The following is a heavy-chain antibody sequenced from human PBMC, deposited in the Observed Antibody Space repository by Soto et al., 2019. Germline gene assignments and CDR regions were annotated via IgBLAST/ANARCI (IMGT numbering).Heavy chain of an antibody. V-gene: IGHV3-15*01. CDR1: GFTFSNAW. J-gene: IGHJ4*02. D-gene: IGHD1-26*01. Sequence: PGGSLRLSCAASGFTFSNAWMSWVRQAPGKGLEWVGRIKSKTDGGTTDYAAPVKGRFTISRDDSKNTLYLQMNSLRAEDRAVYYCANVEGGAYPDFDLWGQGTLVTVSS. CDR3: ANVEGGAYPDFDL. CDR2: IKSKTDGGTT.